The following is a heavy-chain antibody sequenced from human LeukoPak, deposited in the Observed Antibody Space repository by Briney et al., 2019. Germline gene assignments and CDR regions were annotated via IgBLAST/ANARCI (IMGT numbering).Heavy chain of an antibody. CDR3: ARDRGNGWYYFDY. J-gene: IGHJ4*02. D-gene: IGHD6-19*01. Sequence: PGVSLRLSCAASGFTFSSYWMHWVRQAPGKGLVWVSRINRDGSSTTYADSVKGRFTISRDNAKNTLYLQMNSLRAEDTAVYYCARDRGNGWYYFDYWGQGTLVTVSS. CDR1: GFTFSSYW. CDR2: INRDGSST. V-gene: IGHV3-74*01.